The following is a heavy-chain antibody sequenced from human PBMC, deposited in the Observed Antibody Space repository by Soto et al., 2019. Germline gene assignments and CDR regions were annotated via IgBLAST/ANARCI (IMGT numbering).Heavy chain of an antibody. CDR1: GFTFSSYG. Sequence: PGGSLRLSCAASGFTFSSYGMHWVRQAPGKGLEWVAVIWYDGSNKYYADSVKGRFTISRDNSKNTLYLQMNSLRAEDTAVYYCARGWSSSWYDWLDPCGQGTLVTVYS. D-gene: IGHD6-13*01. CDR2: IWYDGSNK. CDR3: ARGWSSSWYDWLDP. V-gene: IGHV3-33*01. J-gene: IGHJ5*02.